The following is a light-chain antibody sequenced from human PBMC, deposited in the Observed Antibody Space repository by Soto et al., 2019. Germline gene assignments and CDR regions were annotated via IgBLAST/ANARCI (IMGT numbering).Light chain of an antibody. CDR1: SSNIGSNT. V-gene: IGLV1-44*01. J-gene: IGLJ2*01. Sequence: QSVLTQPPSASGTPGPRVTISCSGSSSNIGSNTVNWYQHLPGTAPKLLIYSNNQRPSGVPDRFSGSKSGTSASLAISGLQSEDEADYYCAAWDDSLNGPGVVFGGGTKVTVL. CDR2: SNN. CDR3: AAWDDSLNGPGVV.